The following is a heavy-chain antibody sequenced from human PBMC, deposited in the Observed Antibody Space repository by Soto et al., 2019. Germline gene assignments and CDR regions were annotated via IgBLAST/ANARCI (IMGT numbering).Heavy chain of an antibody. V-gene: IGHV4-39*01. J-gene: IGHJ4*02. CDR3: AKNLPRTGRFDY. CDR1: GASITSTTYF. Sequence: SETLSLTCSLSGASITSTTYFWAWIRKTPGKGLEWVGSIYYSGKTHCNPSLKSRATISVDRSRNQFSLEVKSVTAADTAVYYCAKNLPRTGRFDYWGQGTVVTVSS. CDR2: IYYSGKT.